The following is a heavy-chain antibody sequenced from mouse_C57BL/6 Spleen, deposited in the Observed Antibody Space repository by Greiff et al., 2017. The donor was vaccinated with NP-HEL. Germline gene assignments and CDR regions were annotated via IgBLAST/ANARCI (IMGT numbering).Heavy chain of an antibody. Sequence: QVQLKESGAELVRPGASVKLSCKASGYTFTDYYINWVKQRPGQGLEWIARIYPGSGNTYYNEKFKGKATLTAEKSSSTAYMQLSSLTSEDSAVYFCARRYGNYAMDYWGQGTSVTVSS. V-gene: IGHV1-76*01. D-gene: IGHD2-10*02. CDR1: GYTFTDYY. CDR3: ARRYGNYAMDY. CDR2: IYPGSGNT. J-gene: IGHJ4*01.